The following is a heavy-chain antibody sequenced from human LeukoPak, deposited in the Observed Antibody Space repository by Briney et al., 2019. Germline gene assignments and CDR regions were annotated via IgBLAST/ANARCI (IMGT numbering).Heavy chain of an antibody. V-gene: IGHV4-61*02. Sequence: PSQTLSLTCTVSGGSISSGSYYWSWIRQPAGKGLEWIGRIYTSGSTNYNPSLKSRVTISVDTSKNQFSLKLSSVTAAGTAVYYCARATSIAARGYFQHWGQGTLVTVSS. CDR1: GGSISSGSYY. CDR3: ARATSIAARGYFQH. J-gene: IGHJ1*01. CDR2: IYTSGST. D-gene: IGHD6-6*01.